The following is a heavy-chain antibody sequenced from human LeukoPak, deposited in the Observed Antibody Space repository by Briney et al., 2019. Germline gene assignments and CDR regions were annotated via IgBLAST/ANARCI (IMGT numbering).Heavy chain of an antibody. D-gene: IGHD6-6*01. V-gene: IGHV3-74*01. Sequence: GGSLRLSCAASGFTFSSYWMHWVRQAPGKGLVWVSRINSDGSSTTYADSVKGRFTISRDNAKNTLYLQMNSLRAEDTAVYYCARADSSIAARLSRSSIFNYYYYMVVWGKGTTVTVSS. CDR3: ARADSSIAARLSRSSIFNYYYYMVV. CDR2: INSDGSST. J-gene: IGHJ6*03. CDR1: GFTFSSYW.